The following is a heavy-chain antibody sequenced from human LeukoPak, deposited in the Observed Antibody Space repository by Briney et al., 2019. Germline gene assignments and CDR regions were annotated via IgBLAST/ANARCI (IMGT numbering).Heavy chain of an antibody. Sequence: PGGSLRLSCAASGFTFSTYDMSWVRQAPGKGLEWVSGISGSGENTYHADSVKGRFTISRDNSKNTLYLQMNSLRAEDTAVYYCAKGSGYDTDFDYWGQGTLVTVSS. CDR3: AKGSGYDTDFDY. J-gene: IGHJ4*02. D-gene: IGHD3-9*01. CDR2: ISGSGENT. CDR1: GFTFSTYD. V-gene: IGHV3-23*01.